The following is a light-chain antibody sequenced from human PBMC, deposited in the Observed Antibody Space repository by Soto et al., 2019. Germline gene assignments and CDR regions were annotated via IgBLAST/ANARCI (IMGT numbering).Light chain of an antibody. V-gene: IGKV1-39*01. CDR2: AAS. J-gene: IGKJ5*01. Sequence: DIHMTQTPSSLSAAVGDRVTITCRASQTILTYLHWFQQKPEKAPKVLIYAASNLQTGVPSGFSGSGSGTDFTLTINSLQPEDFATYSCQQSYSTPITFGQGTRLEIK. CDR1: QTILTY. CDR3: QQSYSTPIT.